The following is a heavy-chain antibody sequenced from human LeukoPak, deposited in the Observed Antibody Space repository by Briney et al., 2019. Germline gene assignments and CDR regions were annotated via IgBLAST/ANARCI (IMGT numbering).Heavy chain of an antibody. J-gene: IGHJ4*02. CDR3: ARMGAIAGASANPDH. D-gene: IGHD4/OR15-4a*01. V-gene: IGHV3-30*02. Sequence: GGSLRLSCAASGFTFSSYGMHWVRQAPGKGLEWVAFIRYDGSNKYYADSVKGRFTISRDNSKNTLYLQMNSLRAEDTAVYYCARMGAIAGASANPDHWGQGTLVTVSS. CDR2: IRYDGSNK. CDR1: GFTFSSYG.